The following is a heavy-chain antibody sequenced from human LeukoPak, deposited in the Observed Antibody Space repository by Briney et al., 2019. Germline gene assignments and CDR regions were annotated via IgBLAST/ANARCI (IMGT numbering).Heavy chain of an antibody. Sequence: GGSLRLSCAASGFTFSGYAMYWVRQAPGKGLEWVSSIEASGGATYYADSVKGRFTISRDNSKNTFYLQMNSLRAEDTAVYYCASRRYSSGWYDAFDIWGQGTMVTVSS. CDR3: ASRRYSSGWYDAFDI. V-gene: IGHV3-23*01. CDR2: IEASGGAT. D-gene: IGHD6-19*01. J-gene: IGHJ3*02. CDR1: GFTFSGYA.